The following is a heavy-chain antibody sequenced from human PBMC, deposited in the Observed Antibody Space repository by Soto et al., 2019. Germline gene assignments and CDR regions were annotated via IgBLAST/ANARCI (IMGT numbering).Heavy chain of an antibody. CDR2: ISYDGSNK. D-gene: IGHD3-16*01. CDR3: ARDLLIFFFQAEDGIRDYGPVSAFLLNRSSDL. Sequence: KELEWMAVISYDGSNKYYADSVKGRFTISRDNSKNTLYLQMNSLRAEDTAVYYCARDLLIFFFQAEDGIRDYGPVSAFLLNRSSDL. J-gene: IGHJ2*01. V-gene: IGHV3-30-3*01.